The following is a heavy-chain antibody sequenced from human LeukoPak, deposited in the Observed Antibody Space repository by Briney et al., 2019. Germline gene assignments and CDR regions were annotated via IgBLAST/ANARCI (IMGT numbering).Heavy chain of an antibody. Sequence: SSETLSLTCAVYGGSFSGYYWSWIRQPPGKGLEWIGEINHSGSTNYNPSLKSRVTISVDTSKNQFSLKLSSVTAADTAVYYCARFEGGQQWLVHGSGGAFDYWGQGTLVTVSS. V-gene: IGHV4-34*01. CDR1: GGSFSGYY. D-gene: IGHD6-19*01. CDR2: INHSGST. J-gene: IGHJ4*02. CDR3: ARFEGGQQWLVHGSGGAFDY.